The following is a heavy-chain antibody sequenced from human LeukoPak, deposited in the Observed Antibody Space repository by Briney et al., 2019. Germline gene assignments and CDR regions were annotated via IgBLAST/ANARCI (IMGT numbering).Heavy chain of an antibody. CDR1: GFTFSNNA. V-gene: IGHV3-23*01. CDR3: ARYSGSYYYPPAWDL. D-gene: IGHD1-26*01. CDR2: TSTSGGSA. J-gene: IGHJ4*02. Sequence: PGGSLSLSCAASGFTFSNNATSWVRQAPGKGLGWVSATSTSGGSAYYADSVKGRFTISRDNSKNTLYLQMDSRRADDTAVYYCARYSGSYYYPPAWDLWGQGTLATVSS.